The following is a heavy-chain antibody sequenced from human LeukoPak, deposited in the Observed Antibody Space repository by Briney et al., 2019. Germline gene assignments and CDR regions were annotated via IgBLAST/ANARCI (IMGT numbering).Heavy chain of an antibody. CDR1: GFTFSSYG. CDR3: AKDFTTIFGVVISQRHGAFDI. CDR2: IWYDGSNK. Sequence: GGSLRLSCAASGFTFSSYGMHWVRQAPGKGLEWVAVIWYDGSNKYYADSVKGRFTISRDNSKNTLYLQMNSLRAEDTAVYYCAKDFTTIFGVVISQRHGAFDIWGQGTMVTVSS. V-gene: IGHV3-33*06. J-gene: IGHJ3*02. D-gene: IGHD3-3*01.